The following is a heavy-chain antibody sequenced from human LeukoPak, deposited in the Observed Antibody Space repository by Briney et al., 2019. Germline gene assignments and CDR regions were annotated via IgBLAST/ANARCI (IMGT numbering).Heavy chain of an antibody. CDR1: GFTFSSYS. CDR2: ISSSSSYI. J-gene: IGHJ4*02. D-gene: IGHD1-26*01. Sequence: GGSLRLSCAASGFTFSSYSMNWVRQAPGKGLEWVSSISSSSSYIYYADSVKGRFTISRDNAKNSLYLQMNSLRAEDTAVYYCARGSHSGSYYPFDYWGQGTLVTVSS. V-gene: IGHV3-21*01. CDR3: ARGSHSGSYYPFDY.